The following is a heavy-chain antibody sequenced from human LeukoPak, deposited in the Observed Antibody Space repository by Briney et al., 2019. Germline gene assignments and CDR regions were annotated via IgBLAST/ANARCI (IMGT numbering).Heavy chain of an antibody. J-gene: IGHJ3*02. V-gene: IGHV3-53*01. CDR1: GFTVSSNY. CDR2: IYSGGST. CDR3: ARGGSYLSAFDI. Sequence: PGGSLRLSCAASGFTVSSNYMSWVRQAPGKGLEWVSIIYSGGSTFYADSVKGRFTISRDNSKSTLYLQMNSLRAEDTAVYYCARGGSYLSAFDIWGQGTMVTVSS. D-gene: IGHD1-26*01.